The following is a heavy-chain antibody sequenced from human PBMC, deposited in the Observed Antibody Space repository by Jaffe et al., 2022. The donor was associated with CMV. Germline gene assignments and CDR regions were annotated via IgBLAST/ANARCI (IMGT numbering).Heavy chain of an antibody. CDR2: INPNSGVS. Sequence: QVQLVQSGAEVKKPGASVRVSCKASGYTFTGYYMHWVRQAPGQGLEWMGRINPNSGVSKYAQKFQGRVTMTRDTSISTAYMELSSLRSDDTAVYYCARGVWLSTTQYYYRYYGMDVWGQGTTVTVSS. J-gene: IGHJ6*02. D-gene: IGHD1-7*01. CDR3: ARGVWLSTTQYYYRYYGMDV. CDR1: GYTFTGYY. V-gene: IGHV1-2*02.